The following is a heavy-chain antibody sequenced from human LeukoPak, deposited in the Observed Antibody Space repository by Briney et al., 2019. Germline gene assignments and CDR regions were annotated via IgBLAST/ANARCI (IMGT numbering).Heavy chain of an antibody. CDR2: VSSSGATT. J-gene: IGHJ3*01. D-gene: IGHD5-12*01. CDR3: AKLSVEATKYAAFDF. CDR1: GFNFDTYS. Sequence: PGGSLRLSCSASGFNFDTYSLAWVRQTPGSGPEWVSTVSSSGATTYYADSVKGRFTVSRDNSKNTLFLQMSNLRAEDTAIYFCAKLSVEATKYAAFDFWGQGTMATVSS. V-gene: IGHV3-23*01.